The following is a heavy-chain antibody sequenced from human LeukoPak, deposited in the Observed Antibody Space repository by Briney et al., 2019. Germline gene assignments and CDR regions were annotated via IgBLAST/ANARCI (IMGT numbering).Heavy chain of an antibody. D-gene: IGHD3-10*01. CDR2: IYYSGST. CDR3: ARVQGWFGELLHYYFDY. V-gene: IGHV4-30-4*01. Sequence: SETLSLTCTVSGXSISSGDYYWSWIRQPPGKGLVWIGYIYYSGSTYYNPSLKSRVTISVDTSKNQFSLKLSSVTAADTAVYYCARVQGWFGELLHYYFDYWGQGTLVTVSS. J-gene: IGHJ4*02. CDR1: GXSISSGDYY.